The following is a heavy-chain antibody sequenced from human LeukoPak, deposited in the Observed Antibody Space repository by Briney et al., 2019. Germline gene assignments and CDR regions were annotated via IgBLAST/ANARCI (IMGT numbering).Heavy chain of an antibody. D-gene: IGHD3-3*01. J-gene: IGHJ4*02. Sequence: GGSLRLSCAASGFTFATYYMTWVRQAPGKGLEWVSTISGSGDITYYADSVRGRFTISRDNSKDTLYLQMNNLRVEDTAVYYCLRWSGFHYWGQGTRVTVSS. CDR1: GFTFATYY. CDR3: LRWSGFHY. V-gene: IGHV3-23*01. CDR2: ISGSGDIT.